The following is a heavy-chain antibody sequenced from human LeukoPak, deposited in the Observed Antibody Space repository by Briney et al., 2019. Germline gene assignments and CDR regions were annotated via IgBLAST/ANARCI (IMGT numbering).Heavy chain of an antibody. CDR2: IYTSGST. V-gene: IGHV4-4*07. CDR1: GGSISSYY. Sequence: PSETLSLTCTVSGGSISSYYWSWIRQPAGKGLEWIGRIYTSGSTNYNPSLKSRVTMSVDTSKNQFSLKLSSVTAADTAVYYCARETRRYGGNLEDAFDIWGQGTMVTVSS. CDR3: ARETRRYGGNLEDAFDI. D-gene: IGHD4-23*01. J-gene: IGHJ3*02.